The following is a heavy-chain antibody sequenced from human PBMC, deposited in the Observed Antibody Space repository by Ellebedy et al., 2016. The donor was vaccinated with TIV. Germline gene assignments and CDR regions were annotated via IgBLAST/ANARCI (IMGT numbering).Heavy chain of an antibody. CDR1: GYSFTRYW. CDR3: ARPTTDSSGYYSPIDL. D-gene: IGHD3-22*01. J-gene: IGHJ5*02. Sequence: GESLKISCKASGYSFTRYWIGWVRQMPGKGLEWMGIVCPTDSDTRYGPSFQGQVTISADKYISTAYLQWSSLKASDTAMYYCARPTTDSSGYYSPIDLWGQGTLVTVSS. CDR2: VCPTDSDT. V-gene: IGHV5-51*01.